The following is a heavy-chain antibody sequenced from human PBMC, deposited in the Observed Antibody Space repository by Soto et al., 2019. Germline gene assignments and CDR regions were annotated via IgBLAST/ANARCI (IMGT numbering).Heavy chain of an antibody. J-gene: IGHJ4*02. D-gene: IGHD1-1*01. CDR2: SSNSGSFT. Sequence: GGSLRLSCAASGFTFSHHYMSWIRQAPGKGLEWIGYSSNSGSFTRYADSVKGRFSISRDNAKNSLYLQINSLRGDDTAIYYCVRSGDNYNLLDYWGQGTLVTVSS. CDR3: VRSGDNYNLLDY. V-gene: IGHV3-11*06. CDR1: GFTFSHHY.